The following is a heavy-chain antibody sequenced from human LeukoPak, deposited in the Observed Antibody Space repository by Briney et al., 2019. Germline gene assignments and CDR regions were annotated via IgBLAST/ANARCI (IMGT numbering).Heavy chain of an antibody. D-gene: IGHD1-26*01. CDR3: ARENSGSYREFDY. J-gene: IGHJ4*02. CDR2: IYSTGST. Sequence: SETLSLTCAVSGGSITSYYWTWIRQPAGKGLEWIGRIYSTGSTNYNPSLKSRVTMSVDTSKRQFSLRLSPATAADTAVYYCARENSGSYREFDYWGQGTLVTVSS. CDR1: GGSITSYY. V-gene: IGHV4-4*07.